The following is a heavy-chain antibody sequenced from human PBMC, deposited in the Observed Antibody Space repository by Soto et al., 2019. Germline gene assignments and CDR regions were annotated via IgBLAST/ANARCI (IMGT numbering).Heavy chain of an antibody. CDR2: ISSSGSTI. CDR1: GFTFSDHY. CDR3: ARSRYFDFPDYYYYGMDV. Sequence: QVQLVESGGGLVKPGGSLRLSCAASGFTFSDHYMSWIRQAPGKGLEWVSYISSSGSTIYYADSVKGRFTISRDNAKNSLYLQMNSLRAEDTAVYYCARSRYFDFPDYYYYGMDVWGQGTTVTVSS. D-gene: IGHD3-9*01. V-gene: IGHV3-11*01. J-gene: IGHJ6*02.